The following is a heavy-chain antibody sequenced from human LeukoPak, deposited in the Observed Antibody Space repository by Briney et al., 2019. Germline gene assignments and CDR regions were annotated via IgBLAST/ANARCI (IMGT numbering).Heavy chain of an antibody. D-gene: IGHD1-26*01. V-gene: IGHV1-18*04. J-gene: IGHJ6*02. CDR3: ARDPTLNSGSHPIYYYYGMDV. CDR1: GYTFTNYY. Sequence: ASVKVSCKASGYTFTNYYMHWVRQAPGQGLEWMGWISAYNGNTNYAQKLQGRVTMTTDTSTSTAYMELRSLRSDDTAVYYCARDPTLNSGSHPIYYYYGMDVWGQGTTVTVSS. CDR2: ISAYNGNT.